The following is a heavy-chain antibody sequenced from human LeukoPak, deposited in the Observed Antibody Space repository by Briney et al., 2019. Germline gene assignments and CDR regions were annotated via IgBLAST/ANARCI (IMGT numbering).Heavy chain of an antibody. J-gene: IGHJ5*02. CDR1: GFTFSGSA. CDR2: IRSKAHSYAT. V-gene: IGHV3-73*01. D-gene: IGHD2-21*02. Sequence: GGSLKLSCAASGFTFSGSAMHWVRQASGKGLEWVGRIRSKAHSYATAYAASVKGRFTISRDDSKNTAYLQMNSLKTEDTAVYYCTIVEYCGGDCYPWVQGILVTVSS. CDR3: TIVEYCGGDCYP.